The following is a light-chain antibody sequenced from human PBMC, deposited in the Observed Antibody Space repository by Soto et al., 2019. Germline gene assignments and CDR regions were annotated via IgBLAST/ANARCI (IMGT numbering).Light chain of an antibody. V-gene: IGLV1-44*01. CDR1: SSNIGSNS. CDR3: AAWDDSLNGRGV. Sequence: QSVLTQPPSASATPGQRVTISCSGSSSNIGSNSVNWYQQFPGTAPKLLIYSNNQRPSGVPDRFSGSKSGTSASLAISGLQSEDEADYYCAAWDDSLNGRGVFGTGTKVTVL. CDR2: SNN. J-gene: IGLJ1*01.